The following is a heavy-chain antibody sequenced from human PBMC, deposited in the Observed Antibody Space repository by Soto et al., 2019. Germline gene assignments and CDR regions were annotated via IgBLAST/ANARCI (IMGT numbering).Heavy chain of an antibody. CDR2: IWYDGSNK. CDR1: GFTFSSYG. CDR3: ARYSGSSGYYYYHYMDV. J-gene: IGHJ6*03. Sequence: GGSLRLSCAASGFTFSSYGMHWVRQAPGKGLEWVAVIWYDGSNKYYADSVKGRFTISRDNSKNTLYLQMNSLRAEDTAVYYCARYSGSSGYYYYHYMDVWGKGTTVTVSS. V-gene: IGHV3-33*01. D-gene: IGHD3-22*01.